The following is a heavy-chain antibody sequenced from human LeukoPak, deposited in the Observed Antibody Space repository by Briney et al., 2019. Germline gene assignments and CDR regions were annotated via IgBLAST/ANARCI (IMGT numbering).Heavy chain of an antibody. CDR3: ARANYDFWSGYYPDY. CDR1: GYTFTSYG. D-gene: IGHD3-3*01. Sequence: ASVKVSCKASGYTFTSYGISWVRQAPGQGLEWMGWISAYNGNTNYAQKLQGRVTMTTDTSTSTAYMELRSLRSDDTAVYYCARANYDFWSGYYPDYWGQGTLVTVPS. V-gene: IGHV1-18*01. J-gene: IGHJ4*02. CDR2: ISAYNGNT.